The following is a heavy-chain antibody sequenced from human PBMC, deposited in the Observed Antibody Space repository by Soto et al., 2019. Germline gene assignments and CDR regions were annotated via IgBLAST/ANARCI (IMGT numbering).Heavy chain of an antibody. CDR1: GFTFSSYA. D-gene: IGHD6-19*01. V-gene: IGHV3-30-3*01. CDR3: ARDHSSGWDLDY. Sequence: GGSLRLSCAASGFTFSSYATHWVRQAPGKGLEWVAVISYDGSNKYYADSVKGRFTISRDNSKNTLYLQMNSLRAEDTAVYYCARDHSSGWDLDYWGQGTLVTVSS. J-gene: IGHJ4*02. CDR2: ISYDGSNK.